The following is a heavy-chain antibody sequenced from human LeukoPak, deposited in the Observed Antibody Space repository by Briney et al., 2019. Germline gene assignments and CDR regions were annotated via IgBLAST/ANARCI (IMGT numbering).Heavy chain of an antibody. Sequence: GGSLRLSCAASVFPFSSYAVSWVRQAPGKGLEGVSAISGSGGSTYYTDSVKGRFTISRHNCKKTLHLQMNSLTAEDTAVYYCAKVRDYDILTGYFPYYFDYWGQGTLVTVSS. V-gene: IGHV3-23*01. CDR3: AKVRDYDILTGYFPYYFDY. CDR1: VFPFSSYA. J-gene: IGHJ4*02. D-gene: IGHD3-9*01. CDR2: ISGSGGST.